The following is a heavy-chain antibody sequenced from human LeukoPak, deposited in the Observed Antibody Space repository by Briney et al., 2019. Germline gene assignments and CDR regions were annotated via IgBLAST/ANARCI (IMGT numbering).Heavy chain of an antibody. CDR1: GGSISSYY. Sequence: SSETLSLTCTVSGGSISSYYWGWIRQPPGKGLEWIGYIYYSGSTNYNPSLKSRVTISVDTSKNQFSLKLSSVTAADTAVYYCARVSYAGWPYFDYWGQGTLVTVSS. CDR3: ARVSYAGWPYFDY. D-gene: IGHD3-16*01. J-gene: IGHJ4*02. V-gene: IGHV4-59*01. CDR2: IYYSGST.